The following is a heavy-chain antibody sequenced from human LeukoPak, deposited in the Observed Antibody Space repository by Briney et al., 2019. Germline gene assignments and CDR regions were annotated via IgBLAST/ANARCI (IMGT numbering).Heavy chain of an antibody. J-gene: IGHJ5*02. Sequence: ASVKVSCKASGYTFTSYGISWVRQAPGQGLEWMGWISAYNGNTNYAQKLQGRVTMTTDTSTSTAYMELRSLRSDDTAVYYCARTSIMFFGREDWFDPWGQGTLVTVSS. V-gene: IGHV1-18*01. D-gene: IGHD3-16*01. CDR2: ISAYNGNT. CDR3: ARTSIMFFGREDWFDP. CDR1: GYTFTSYG.